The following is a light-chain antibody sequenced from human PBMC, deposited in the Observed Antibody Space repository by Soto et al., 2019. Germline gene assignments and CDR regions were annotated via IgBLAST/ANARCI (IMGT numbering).Light chain of an antibody. CDR3: QRDGTSRAT. CDR2: GAF. Sequence: EIVLTQSPGTLSLSPGERATLSCRASESVSSNQLAWYQQKPGQAPRLLIYGAFIRASGIPARFSGSGSGSDSTPSISALQPDDLAQYYCQRDGTSRATFGQGTKLEIK. J-gene: IGKJ2*01. CDR1: ESVSSNQ. V-gene: IGKV3-20*01.